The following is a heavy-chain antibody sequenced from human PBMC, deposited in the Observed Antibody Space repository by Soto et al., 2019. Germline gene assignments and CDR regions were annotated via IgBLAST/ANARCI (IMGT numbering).Heavy chain of an antibody. V-gene: IGHV3-74*01. CDR2: INSDGSVT. D-gene: IGHD6-19*01. CDR3: ARYSSGAGDY. CDR1: GFTFSDTW. Sequence: EVQPVESGGGLVQPGGSLRLSCAASGFTFSDTWMFWVRQAPGKGLVWVSRINSDGSVTSYADSVKGRSTISRDNAKNTLYLQMKSLRTEDTAVYYCARYSSGAGDYWGQGTLVTVSS. J-gene: IGHJ4*02.